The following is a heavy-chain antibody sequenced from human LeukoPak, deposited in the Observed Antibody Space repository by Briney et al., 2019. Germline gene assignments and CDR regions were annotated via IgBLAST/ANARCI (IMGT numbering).Heavy chain of an antibody. CDR3: AIKTSVDADY. CDR2: IYYSGST. J-gene: IGHJ4*02. CDR1: GGSISSYY. D-gene: IGHD5-12*01. V-gene: IGHV4-59*01. Sequence: PSETLSLTCTVSGGSISSYYWSWTWQPPGKGLEWIGYIYYSGSTNYNPSLKSRVTISVDTSKNQFSLKLSSVTAADTAVYYCAIKTSVDADYWGQGTLVTVSS.